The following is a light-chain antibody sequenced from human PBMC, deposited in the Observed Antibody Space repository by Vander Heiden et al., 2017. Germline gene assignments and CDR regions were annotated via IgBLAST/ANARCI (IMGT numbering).Light chain of an antibody. CDR2: DAS. V-gene: IGKV3-15*01. CDR3: QQYNKWPLWS. CDR1: QSVDSR. Sequence: EIVMTQSPATLSVSPGERATLSCRASQSVDSRLAWYQQKPGQAPRLLIYDASTRATGIPARFSGSGSGTEFILTISSLQSGDFAVYYCQQYNKWPLWSFGQGTKVEIK. J-gene: IGKJ1*01.